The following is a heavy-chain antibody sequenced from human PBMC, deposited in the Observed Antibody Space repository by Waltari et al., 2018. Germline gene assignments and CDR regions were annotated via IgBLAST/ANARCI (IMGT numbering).Heavy chain of an antibody. J-gene: IGHJ4*02. Sequence: QVQLQQWGVGLLKPSETLSLTCAVSSESFSAYSWNWIRQPPGKGLEWIGEINYSGNTNSNSSLRSRGTLLADASKIQVSLKLRAATAADTAMYYCARGRPSDDGRLLGFFDWGQGILVTVAS. CDR2: INYSGNT. V-gene: IGHV4-34*01. D-gene: IGHD3-3*01. CDR1: SESFSAYS. CDR3: ARGRPSDDGRLLGFFD.